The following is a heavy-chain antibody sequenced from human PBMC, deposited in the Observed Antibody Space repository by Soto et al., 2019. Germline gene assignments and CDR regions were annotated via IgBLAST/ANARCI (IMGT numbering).Heavy chain of an antibody. CDR2: INAGNGNT. D-gene: IGHD6-13*01. J-gene: IGHJ4*02. CDR3: ARGIAPYYFDY. CDR1: GYTFTSYA. V-gene: IGHV1-3*01. Sequence: ASVKVSCKASGYTFTSYAMHLVRQAPGQRLEWMGWINAGNGNTKYSQKFQGRVTITRDTSASTAYMELSSLRSEDTAVYYCARGIAPYYFDYWGQGTLVTVSS.